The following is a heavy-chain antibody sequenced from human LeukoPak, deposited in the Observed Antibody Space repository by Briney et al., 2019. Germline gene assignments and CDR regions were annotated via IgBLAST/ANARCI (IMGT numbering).Heavy chain of an antibody. Sequence: GGSLRLSCAASGFTFSSYAIHWVRQAPGKGLEWVAVISYDGSNKYYADSVKGRFTISRDNSKNTLYLQMNSLRAEDTAVYYCAREAYGSGNYPFDLWGQGTLVTVSS. V-gene: IGHV3-30*14. D-gene: IGHD3-10*01. J-gene: IGHJ4*02. CDR2: ISYDGSNK. CDR1: GFTFSSYA. CDR3: AREAYGSGNYPFDL.